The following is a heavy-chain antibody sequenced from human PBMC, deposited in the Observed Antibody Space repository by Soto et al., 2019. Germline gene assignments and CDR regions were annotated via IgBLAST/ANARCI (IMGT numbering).Heavy chain of an antibody. Sequence: SVSNAWMNWVRQAPGKGLEWVGRIKSKTDGGTTDYAAPVKGRFTISRDDSKNTLYLQMNSLKTEDTAVYYCTTDGIVTTVTTPHYWGQGTLVTVSS. CDR3: TTDGIVTTVTTPHY. J-gene: IGHJ4*02. CDR2: IKSKTDGGTT. V-gene: IGHV3-15*07. CDR1: SVSNAW. D-gene: IGHD4-17*01.